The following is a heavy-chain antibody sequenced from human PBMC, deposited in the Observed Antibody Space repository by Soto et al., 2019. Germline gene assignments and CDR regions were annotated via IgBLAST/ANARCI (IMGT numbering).Heavy chain of an antibody. CDR3: ARLYCSSPSCYSVGAFEI. CDR2: IWFDGSDK. D-gene: IGHD2-2*01. CDR1: GFTFSNYG. Sequence: QVQLVESGGGVVQPGRSLRLSCAASGFTFSNYGMHWVRQAPGKGLEWVALIWFDGSDKYYADSVKGRFTMSRDNSKNTVYLQMNSLRAEDTATYYCARLYCSSPSCYSVGAFEIRGQGTMVTVSS. J-gene: IGHJ3*02. V-gene: IGHV3-33*01.